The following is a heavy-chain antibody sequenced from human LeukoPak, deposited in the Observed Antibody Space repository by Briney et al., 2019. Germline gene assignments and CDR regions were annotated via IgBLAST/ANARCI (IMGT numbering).Heavy chain of an antibody. Sequence: PGGSLRLSCAASGFTFSSYAMSWVRQAPGKGLKWVSAISGSGGSTYYADSVKGRFTISRDNSKNTLYLQMNSLRAEDTAVYYCAKDSGVIVPAAKDYWGQGTLVTVSS. J-gene: IGHJ4*02. CDR2: ISGSGGST. V-gene: IGHV3-23*01. CDR1: GFTFSSYA. CDR3: AKDSGVIVPAAKDY. D-gene: IGHD2-2*01.